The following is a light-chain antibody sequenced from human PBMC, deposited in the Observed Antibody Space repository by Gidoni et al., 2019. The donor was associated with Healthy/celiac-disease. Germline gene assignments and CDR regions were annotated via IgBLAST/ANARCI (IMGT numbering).Light chain of an antibody. CDR1: SGSVSTSYY. CDR2: STN. CDR3: VLYMGSGTWV. V-gene: IGLV8-61*01. J-gene: IGLJ3*02. Sequence: QTVVTQEPSFSVSPGGPVTLTCGLSSGSVSTSYYPSWYQQTPGQAPRTLIYSTNTRPSGVPDRFSGSILGNKAALTITGAQADDESDYYCVLYMGSGTWVFGGGTKLTVL.